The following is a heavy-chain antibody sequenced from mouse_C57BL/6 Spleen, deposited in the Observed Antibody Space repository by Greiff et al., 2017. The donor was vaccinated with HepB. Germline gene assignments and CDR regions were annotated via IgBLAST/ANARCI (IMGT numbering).Heavy chain of an antibody. CDR3: ARYYSNYYWYFDV. Sequence: QVQLQQSGAELARPGASVKLSCKASGYTFTSYGISWVKQRTGQGLEWIGEIYPRSGNTYYNEKFKGKATLTADKSSSTAYMELRSLTSEDSAVYFCARYYSNYYWYFDVWGTGTTVTVSS. CDR2: IYPRSGNT. CDR1: GYTFTSYG. V-gene: IGHV1-81*01. J-gene: IGHJ1*03. D-gene: IGHD2-5*01.